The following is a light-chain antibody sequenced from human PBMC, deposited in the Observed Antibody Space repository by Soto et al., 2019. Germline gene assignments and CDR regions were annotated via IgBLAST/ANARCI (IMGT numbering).Light chain of an antibody. CDR3: QQYNRYSHM. CDR1: QSVSSW. V-gene: IGKV1-5*01. CDR2: HAS. J-gene: IGKJ1*01. Sequence: EIPVTQCASTLSASVGDRVTITCRASQSVSSWFAWYQQKPGKAPKLLIYHASSLASGFPSRFSGSGSGTEFTLTISRLQPDELATYYCQQYNRYSHMFGQGTKWIS.